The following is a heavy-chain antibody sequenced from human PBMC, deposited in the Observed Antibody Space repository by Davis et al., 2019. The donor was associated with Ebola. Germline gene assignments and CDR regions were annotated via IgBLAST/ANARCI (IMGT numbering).Heavy chain of an antibody. CDR1: GFTFSSYW. CDR3: AKDYFDY. V-gene: IGHV3-23*01. Sequence: GGSLRLSCAASGFTFSSYWMHWVRQAPGKGLEWVSTISGNSRNTYYADSVKGRFTISRDSSKNTVYLQMNSLRAEDTAVYYCAKDYFDYWGQGTLVTVSS. CDR2: ISGNSRNT. J-gene: IGHJ4*02.